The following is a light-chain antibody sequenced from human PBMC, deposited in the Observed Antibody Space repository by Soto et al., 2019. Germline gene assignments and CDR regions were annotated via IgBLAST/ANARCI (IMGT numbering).Light chain of an antibody. CDR2: DVS. CDR3: KSYTTTSSFV. J-gene: IGLJ1*01. Sequence: QSVLTHPASVYGSPGQSITISYTGTRREIGTYNYVSWYQQHPHKAPRLVIYDVSNRPSGISNRFSGSKSGNTASLTIAGLQSGDEADYYCKSYTTTSSFVFGTGTKVTVL. V-gene: IGLV2-14*01. CDR1: RREIGTYNY.